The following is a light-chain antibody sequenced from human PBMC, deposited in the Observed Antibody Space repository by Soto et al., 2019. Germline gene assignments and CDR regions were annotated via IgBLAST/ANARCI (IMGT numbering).Light chain of an antibody. CDR2: DVS. CDR3: SSYSSSSTL. J-gene: IGLJ2*01. V-gene: IGLV2-14*01. CDR1: SSDVGGYDY. Sequence: QSALTKPASVSGSPGQSITISCTGSSSDVGGYDYVSWYQQHPGKAPKLMIYDVSNRPSGVSNRFSGSKSANTASLTISGLQAEDEADYYCSSYSSSSTLFGVGTKLTVL.